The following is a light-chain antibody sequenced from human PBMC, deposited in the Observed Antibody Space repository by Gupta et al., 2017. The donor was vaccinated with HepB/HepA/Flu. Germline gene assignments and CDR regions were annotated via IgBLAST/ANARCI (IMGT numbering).Light chain of an antibody. CDR1: SPNIGAGYD. CDR2: GNK. CDR3: QSFDSSLSGSKV. J-gene: IGLJ1*01. V-gene: IGLV1-40*01. Sequence: QSVLTQPPSVSGAPGPRVTISCTGSSPNIGAGYDVHWYRHLPGTAPKLLIYGNKNRPSGVPDRFSGSKSGTSASLAITGLQADDEADYYCQSFDSSLSGSKVFGTGTKVTVL.